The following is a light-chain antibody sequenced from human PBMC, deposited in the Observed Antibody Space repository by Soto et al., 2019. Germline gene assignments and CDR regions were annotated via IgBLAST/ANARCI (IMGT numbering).Light chain of an antibody. CDR1: QNINNW. CDR3: QQYHTSQYT. V-gene: IGKV1-5*01. CDR2: DAF. J-gene: IGKJ2*01. Sequence: QMTQSPSPLSASVGDRVTITCRASQNINNWLAWYQQKPGKAPKLLIYDAFSLGSGVPSRFSGSGSGTNFTLTISSLQPDDFATYHCQQYHTSQYTFGQGTKVDIK.